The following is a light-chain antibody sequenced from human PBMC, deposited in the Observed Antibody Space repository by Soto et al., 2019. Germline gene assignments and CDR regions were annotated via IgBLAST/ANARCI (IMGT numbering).Light chain of an antibody. CDR2: GAS. CDR3: QQYGTTRIT. V-gene: IGKV3-20*01. J-gene: IGKJ5*01. Sequence: EIVLTQSPGTLSLSPGQRATLSCRAGQSVSNSYLAWYQQKPGQAPRLLMYGASNRATGIPDRFSGSGSETDFTLTISRLEPEDFAVYYCQQYGTTRITFGQGTRLEIK. CDR1: QSVSNSY.